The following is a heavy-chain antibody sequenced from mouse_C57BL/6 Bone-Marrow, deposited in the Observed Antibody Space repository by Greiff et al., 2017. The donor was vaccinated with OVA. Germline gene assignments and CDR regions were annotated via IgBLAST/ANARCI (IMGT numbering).Heavy chain of an antibody. CDR3: ASFAY. V-gene: IGHV1-59*01. CDR1: GYTFTSYW. CDR2: IDPSDSYT. Sequence: QVQLQQPGAELVRPGTSVKLSCKASGYTFTSYWMHWVKQRPGQGLEWIGVIDPSDSYTNYNQKFKGKATLTVDTSSSTAYMQLSSLTSEDSAGYYCASFAYWGQGTLVTVSA. J-gene: IGHJ3*01.